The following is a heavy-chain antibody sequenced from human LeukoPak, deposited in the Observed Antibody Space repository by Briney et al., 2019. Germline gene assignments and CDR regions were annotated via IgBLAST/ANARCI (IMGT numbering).Heavy chain of an antibody. D-gene: IGHD4-23*01. CDR1: GGTFSSYA. V-gene: IGHV1-69*05. Sequence: SVKVSCKASGGTFSSYAISWVLQAPGQGLEWMGGIIPIFGTANYAQKFQGRVTITTDESTSTAYMELSSLRSEDTAVYYCARGVDYGGNSGRLDYWGQGTLVTVSS. CDR2: IIPIFGTA. J-gene: IGHJ4*02. CDR3: ARGVDYGGNSGRLDY.